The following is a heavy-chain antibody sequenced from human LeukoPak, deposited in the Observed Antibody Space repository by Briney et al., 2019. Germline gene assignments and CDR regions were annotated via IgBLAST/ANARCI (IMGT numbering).Heavy chain of an antibody. Sequence: SETLFLTCTVSGGSISSYYWSWIRQPAGKGLEWIGRIYTSGSTNYNPSLKGRVTMSVDTSKNQFSLKLSSVTAADTAVYYCAREYWGGDCYWRVGYYYYYYMDVWGKGTTVTVSS. CDR2: IYTSGST. D-gene: IGHD2-21*01. J-gene: IGHJ6*03. V-gene: IGHV4-4*07. CDR1: GGSISSYY. CDR3: AREYWGGDCYWRVGYYYYYYMDV.